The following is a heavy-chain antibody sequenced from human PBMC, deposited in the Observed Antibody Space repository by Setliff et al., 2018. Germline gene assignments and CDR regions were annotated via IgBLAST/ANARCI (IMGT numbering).Heavy chain of an antibody. CDR3: ARTCSGSGCYAGLES. J-gene: IGHJ4*02. CDR2: IWDDGGNK. Sequence: HPGGSLRLSCAASGFTFSSYGMHWVRQAPGKGLEWVAVIWDDGGNKYHADSVKGRFTISRDNSKNTLYLQMNSLRPEDTAVYYCARTCSGSGCYAGLESWGQGTPVTVSS. V-gene: IGHV3-33*08. CDR1: GFTFSSYG. D-gene: IGHD2-15*01.